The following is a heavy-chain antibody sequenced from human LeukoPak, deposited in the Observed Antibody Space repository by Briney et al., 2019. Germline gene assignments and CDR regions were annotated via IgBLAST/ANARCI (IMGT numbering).Heavy chain of an antibody. Sequence: SGGSLRLSCAASGFTFSSYAMHWVRQAPGKGLEWVAVISYDGSNKYYADSVKGRFTISRDNSKNTLYLQMNSLRAEDTAVYYCARARIAQMSPEYQLLPYYYYGMDVWGQGTTVTVSS. CDR2: ISYDGSNK. CDR1: GFTFSSYA. V-gene: IGHV3-30-3*01. CDR3: ARARIAQMSPEYQLLPYYYYGMDV. D-gene: IGHD2-2*01. J-gene: IGHJ6*02.